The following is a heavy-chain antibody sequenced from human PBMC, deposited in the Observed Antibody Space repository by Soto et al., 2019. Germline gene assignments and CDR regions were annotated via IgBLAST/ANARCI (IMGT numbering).Heavy chain of an antibody. V-gene: IGHV1-69*01. CDR2: IIPIFDTT. Sequence: QVQLVQSGAEVKKPGYSVKVSCKASGGTFSTYGINWVRQAPGQGLEWMGGIIPIFDTTNYAQKFQGKFQITADESTDTVFLEVRNLGSGDTAVYYCARDGATAATRGIEGLGQGTTVTVSS. CDR1: GGTFSTYG. J-gene: IGHJ6*02. CDR3: ARDGATAATRGIEG. D-gene: IGHD2-2*01.